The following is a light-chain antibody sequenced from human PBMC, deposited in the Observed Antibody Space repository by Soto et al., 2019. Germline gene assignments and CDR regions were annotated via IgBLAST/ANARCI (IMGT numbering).Light chain of an antibody. V-gene: IGLV2-14*03. J-gene: IGLJ2*01. CDR1: SSDVGGYNY. CDR2: DVS. Sequence: QSALTQPASVSGSPGQSITISCTGTSSDVGGYNYVSWYQRYPGKAPKLMIYDVSNRPSGVSNRFSGSKSGNTASLTISGLPAEDEADYYCSSYTSRSTLVFGGGTKVTVL. CDR3: SSYTSRSTLV.